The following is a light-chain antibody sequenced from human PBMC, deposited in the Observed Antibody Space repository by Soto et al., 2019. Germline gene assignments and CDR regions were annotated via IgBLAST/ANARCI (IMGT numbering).Light chain of an antibody. V-gene: IGLV2-14*03. Sequence: QSVLTQPASASGSLGQSIIISCTGTSSDIGAYDYVSWYQQHPGKAPKLMIYDVTNRPSGVSNRFSGSKSGNTASLTISGLQAEDEADYYCSSFRHSGTPIVFGGGTKLTVL. J-gene: IGLJ2*01. CDR2: DVT. CDR1: SSDIGAYDY. CDR3: SSFRHSGTPIV.